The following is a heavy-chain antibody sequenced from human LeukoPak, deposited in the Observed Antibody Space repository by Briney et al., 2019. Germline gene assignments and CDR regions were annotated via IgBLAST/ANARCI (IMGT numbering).Heavy chain of an antibody. D-gene: IGHD1-26*01. Sequence: GGSLRLSCAASGFTFSSYAMNWVRQAPGKGLEWVSLISGSGGSTYYADSVKGRFMISRDNSKNTLYLQMNSLRVEDTAAYYWSTDSKFSGNHGDFDYWGQGTLVTVSS. J-gene: IGHJ4*01. CDR2: ISGSGGST. V-gene: IGHV3-23*01. CDR1: GFTFSSYA. CDR3: STDSKFSGNHGDFDY.